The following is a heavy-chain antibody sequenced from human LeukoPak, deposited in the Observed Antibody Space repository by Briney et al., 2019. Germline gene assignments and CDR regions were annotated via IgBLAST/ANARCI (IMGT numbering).Heavy chain of an antibody. V-gene: IGHV4-4*07. CDR3: ARDYSSSSYFDY. J-gene: IGHJ4*02. Sequence: SETLSLTCTVSGGSISSYDWSWIRQPAGKGLEWIGRIYTSGSTNYNPSLKSRVTMSVDTSKNQFSLKLSSVTAADTAVYYCARDYSSSSYFDYWGQGTLVTVSS. D-gene: IGHD6-6*01. CDR1: GGSISSYD. CDR2: IYTSGST.